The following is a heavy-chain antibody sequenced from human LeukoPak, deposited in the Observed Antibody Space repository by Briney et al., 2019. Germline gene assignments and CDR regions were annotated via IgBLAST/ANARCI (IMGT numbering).Heavy chain of an antibody. CDR3: ARVGSSWYDY. Sequence: GASVKVSCKASGYTFTSYYMHWVRQAPGQGLEWMGIINPSGGSTSYAQKFQGRVTTTRDMSTSTVYMELSSLRSEDTAVYYCARVGSSWYDYWGQGTLVTVSS. CDR1: GYTFTSYY. D-gene: IGHD6-13*01. CDR2: INPSGGST. V-gene: IGHV1-46*01. J-gene: IGHJ4*02.